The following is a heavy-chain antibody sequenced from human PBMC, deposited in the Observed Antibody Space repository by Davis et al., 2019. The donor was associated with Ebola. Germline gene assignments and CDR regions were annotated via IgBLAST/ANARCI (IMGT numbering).Heavy chain of an antibody. CDR3: ARDREYSSSDFDY. D-gene: IGHD6-6*01. V-gene: IGHV3-21*01. CDR1: GFTFSSYS. CDR2: ISSSSSYI. J-gene: IGHJ4*02. Sequence: PGGSLRLSCAASGFTFSSYSMNWVRQAPGKGLEWVSSISSSSSYIYYADSVKGRFTISRDNAKNSLYLQMNSLRAEDTAVYYCARDREYSSSDFDYWGQGTLVTVSS.